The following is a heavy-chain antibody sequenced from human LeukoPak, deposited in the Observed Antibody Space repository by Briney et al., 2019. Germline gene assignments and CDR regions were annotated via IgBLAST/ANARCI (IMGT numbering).Heavy chain of an antibody. CDR3: ARDRIVGATEKFDY. CDR2: IWYDGSNK. D-gene: IGHD1-26*01. Sequence: GGSLRLSCAASGFTFSSYGMHWVRQAPGKGLEWVAVIWYDGSNKYYADSVKGRFTISRDNSKNTLYLQMNSLRAEDTAVYYCARDRIVGATEKFDYWGQGTPVTVSS. V-gene: IGHV3-33*01. J-gene: IGHJ4*02. CDR1: GFTFSSYG.